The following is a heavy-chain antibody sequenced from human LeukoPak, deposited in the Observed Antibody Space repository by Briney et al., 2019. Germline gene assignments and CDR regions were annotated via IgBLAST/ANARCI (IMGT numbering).Heavy chain of an antibody. CDR2: ISGSGGST. D-gene: IGHD3-10*01. CDR1: GFTFSSHA. CDR3: ATSSTTYGSGNYDSRAFED. J-gene: IGHJ4*02. Sequence: PGGSLRLSCAASGFTFSSHAMNWVRQAPGKGLEWVSVISGSGGSTYYADSVKGRSTISRDNSKNTVYVQMNSLRVEDTAVYYCATSSTTYGSGNYDSRAFEDWGQGTLVTVSS. V-gene: IGHV3-23*01.